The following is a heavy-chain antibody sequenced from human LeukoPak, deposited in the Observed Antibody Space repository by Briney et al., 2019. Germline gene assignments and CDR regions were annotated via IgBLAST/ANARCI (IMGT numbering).Heavy chain of an antibody. D-gene: IGHD3-22*01. CDR3: ARMKYYDSGNWFDP. Sequence: GGSLRLSCAASGFTFSDYYMSWIRQAPGKGLEWVSYISSSGSTIYYADSVKGRFTISRDNAKNSLYLQMNSLRAEDTAVYYCARMKYYDSGNWFDPWGQGTLVTVSS. V-gene: IGHV3-11*01. J-gene: IGHJ5*02. CDR2: ISSSGSTI. CDR1: GFTFSDYY.